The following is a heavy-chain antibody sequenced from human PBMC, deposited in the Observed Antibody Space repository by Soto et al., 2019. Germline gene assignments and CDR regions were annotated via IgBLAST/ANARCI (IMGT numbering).Heavy chain of an antibody. CDR2: IWSNGINK. CDR3: VKERAPFDAFDI. Sequence: GGSLRLSCAASGFRFSAFGMHWVRQAPGKGLEWVAVIWSNGINKYYADSVRGRFTISRDNSKNTLDLQMNSLRVEDTALYYCVKERAPFDAFDIWGLGTMVTVSS. CDR1: GFRFSAFG. J-gene: IGHJ3*02. V-gene: IGHV3-33*06.